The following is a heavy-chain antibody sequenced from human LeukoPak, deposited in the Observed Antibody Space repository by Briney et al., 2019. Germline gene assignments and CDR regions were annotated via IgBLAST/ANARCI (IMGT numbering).Heavy chain of an antibody. CDR3: ARGYGSGSYFVY. V-gene: IGHV4-59*12. CDR1: GGSISSYY. D-gene: IGHD3-10*01. J-gene: IGHJ4*02. Sequence: PSETLSLTCTVSGGSISSYYWSWIRQPPGKGLEWIGYIYDSGSTNYNPSLKSRVTISIDTSKNQFSLRLSSVTAADTAMYYCARGYGSGSYFVYWGQGTLVTVSS. CDR2: IYDSGST.